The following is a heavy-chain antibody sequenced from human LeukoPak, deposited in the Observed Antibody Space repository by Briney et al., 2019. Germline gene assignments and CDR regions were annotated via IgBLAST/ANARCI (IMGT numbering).Heavy chain of an antibody. Sequence: GGSLRLSCAASGFTFSSYWMSWVRQAPGKGLEWVANIKQDGSEKYYVDSVKGRFTISRDNAKNSLYLQMNSLRAEDTAVYYCASDVWFGELLYFYWGQGTLVTVSS. D-gene: IGHD3-10*01. CDR3: ASDVWFGELLYFY. V-gene: IGHV3-7*01. CDR1: GFTFSSYW. CDR2: IKQDGSEK. J-gene: IGHJ4*02.